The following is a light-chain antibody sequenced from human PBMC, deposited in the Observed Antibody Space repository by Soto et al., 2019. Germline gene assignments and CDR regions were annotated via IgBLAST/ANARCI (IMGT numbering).Light chain of an antibody. CDR2: LNSAGSH. Sequence: QPVLTQSPSASASLGASVNLTCTLSSGHSSYAIAWHQQQPEKGPRYLMKLNSAGSHSKGDGIPDRFSGSSSGAERYLTISSLQSEDEADYYCQTWGTGIQVFGGGTKLTVL. CDR3: QTWGTGIQV. J-gene: IGLJ3*02. CDR1: SGHSSYA. V-gene: IGLV4-69*01.